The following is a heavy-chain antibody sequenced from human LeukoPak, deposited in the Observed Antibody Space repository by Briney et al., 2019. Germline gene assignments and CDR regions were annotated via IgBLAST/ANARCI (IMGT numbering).Heavy chain of an antibody. CDR3: ARAGPSYSGSYSDVDY. V-gene: IGHV1-46*01. CDR2: INPSGGST. CDR1: GYTFTSYY. J-gene: IGHJ4*02. D-gene: IGHD1-26*01. Sequence: ASVKVSCKASGYTFTSYYLHWVRQAPGQGLEWMGIINPSGGSTSYTQKFQGRVTMTRDTSTSTVYMELSSPRSEDTAVYYCARAGPSYSGSYSDVDYWDQGTLVTVSS.